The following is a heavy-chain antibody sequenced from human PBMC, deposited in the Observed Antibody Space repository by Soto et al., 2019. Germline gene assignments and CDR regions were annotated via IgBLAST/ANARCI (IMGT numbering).Heavy chain of an antibody. CDR1: GFTFSSYA. Sequence: GGSLRLSCAASGFTFSSYAMSWVRQAPGKGLEWVSAISGSGGSTYYADSVKGRFTISRDNSKNTLYLQMNSLRAEDTAVYYCASAPHYDILTGYNYFDYWGQGPLVTVSS. V-gene: IGHV3-23*01. CDR2: ISGSGGST. D-gene: IGHD3-9*01. CDR3: ASAPHYDILTGYNYFDY. J-gene: IGHJ4*02.